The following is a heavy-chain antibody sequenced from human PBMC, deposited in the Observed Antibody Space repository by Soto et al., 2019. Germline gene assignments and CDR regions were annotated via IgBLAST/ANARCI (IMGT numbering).Heavy chain of an antibody. CDR1: GDSVSSNSAA. CDR3: ARDEYTSGWYRFEP. J-gene: IGHJ5*01. CDR2: TYYRSKWYN. V-gene: IGHV6-1*01. Sequence: SQTLSLTCAISGDSVSSNSAAWNWIRQSPSRGLEWLGRTYYRSKWYNDYAISVKSRITINPDTSKNQFSLQLNSVTPEDTAVYYCARDEYTSGWYRFEPWGQGILVTVSS. D-gene: IGHD6-19*01.